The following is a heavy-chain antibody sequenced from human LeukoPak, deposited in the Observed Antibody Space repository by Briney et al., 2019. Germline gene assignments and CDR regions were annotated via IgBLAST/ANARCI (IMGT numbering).Heavy chain of an antibody. V-gene: IGHV3-48*03. J-gene: IGHJ4*02. CDR3: ARGFRDTAMFLDY. D-gene: IGHD5-18*01. CDR2: ISSSGSTM. CDR1: GITFSSYE. Sequence: GGSLRLSRAASGITFSSYEMNWVRQAPGKGLEWVSCISSSGSTMYYADSVKGRFTISRDNAKNSLYLQMNSLRVEDTAVYYCARGFRDTAMFLDYWGQGTLVTVSS.